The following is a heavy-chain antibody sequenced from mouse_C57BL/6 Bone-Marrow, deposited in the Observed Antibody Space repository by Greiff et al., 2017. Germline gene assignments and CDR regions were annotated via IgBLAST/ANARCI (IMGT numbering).Heavy chain of an antibody. CDR2: IDPENGDT. J-gene: IGHJ2*01. Sequence: EVKLQQSGAELVRPGASVKLSCTASGFNIKDDYMHWVKQRPEQGLEWIGWIDPENGDTEYASKFQGKATITADTSSNTAYLQLSSLTSEDTAVYYCTTGGGYDDYWGQGTTLTVSS. D-gene: IGHD2-2*01. CDR1: GFNIKDDY. CDR3: TTGGGYDDY. V-gene: IGHV14-4*01.